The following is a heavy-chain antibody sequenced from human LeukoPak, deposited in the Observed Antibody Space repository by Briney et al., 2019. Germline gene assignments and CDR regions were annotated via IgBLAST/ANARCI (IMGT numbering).Heavy chain of an antibody. CDR2: IYYTGSI. CDR3: ARLRDYNWNYGRFDP. J-gene: IGHJ5*02. D-gene: IGHD1-7*01. CDR1: GGSISSSGDY. V-gene: IGHV4-39*01. Sequence: PSETLSLTCSVSGGSISSSGDYWGWIRQPPGKGLEWIANIYYTGSIFYNPSLKSRVTISVDTSKSQFSLKLSSVTAADTAVYYCARLRDYNWNYGRFDPWGQGILVTVSS.